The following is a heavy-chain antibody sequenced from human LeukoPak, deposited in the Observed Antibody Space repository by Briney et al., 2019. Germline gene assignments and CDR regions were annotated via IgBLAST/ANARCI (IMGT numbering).Heavy chain of an antibody. CDR3: ARDGDMATHECWYFDL. CDR2: ISAYNGNT. J-gene: IGHJ2*01. V-gene: IGHV1-18*01. CDR1: GYTFTSYG. Sequence: ASVKVSFKASGYTFTSYGFSWVRQAPGQGLEWMGWISAYNGNTNYAQKLQDRVTMTTDTFTSTACMELRSLRSDDTDVYYCARDGDMATHECWYFDLWGRGTLVTVSS. D-gene: IGHD5-24*01.